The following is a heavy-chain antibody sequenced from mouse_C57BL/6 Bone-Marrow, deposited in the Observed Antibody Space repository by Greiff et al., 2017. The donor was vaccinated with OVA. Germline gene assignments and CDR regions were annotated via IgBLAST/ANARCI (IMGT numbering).Heavy chain of an antibody. CDR1: GFTFSSYA. V-gene: IGHV5-4*01. Sequence: VESGGGLVKPGGSLKLSCAASGFTFSSYAMSWVRQTPEKRLEWVATISDGGSYTYYPDNVKGRFTISRDNAKNNLYLQMSHLKSEDTAMYYCARERMDVTAQATAWFAYWGQGTLVTVSA. J-gene: IGHJ3*01. D-gene: IGHD3-2*02. CDR2: ISDGGSYT. CDR3: ARERMDVTAQATAWFAY.